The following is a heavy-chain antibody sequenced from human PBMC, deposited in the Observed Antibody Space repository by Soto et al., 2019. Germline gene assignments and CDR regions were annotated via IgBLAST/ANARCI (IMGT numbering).Heavy chain of an antibody. CDR1: GFTFNSYS. Sequence: EVQLVESGGGLVKPGGSLRLSCAASGFTFNSYSMNWVRQAPGKGLEWVSSMSRSSRYIYYAGSVKGRFTISRDNGKNSVYLQMTSLRAEDTAVYYCARDGGVAATLANYFDYWGQGTLVTVAS. CDR3: ARDGGVAATLANYFDY. J-gene: IGHJ4*02. V-gene: IGHV3-21*01. D-gene: IGHD2-15*01. CDR2: MSRSSRYI.